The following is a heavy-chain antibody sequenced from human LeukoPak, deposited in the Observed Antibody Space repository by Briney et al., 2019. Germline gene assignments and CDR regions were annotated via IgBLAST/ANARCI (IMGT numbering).Heavy chain of an antibody. CDR2: ISGSGGST. CDR1: GFTFSSNA. CDR3: AKGAWAADGPMGNNFAS. D-gene: IGHD6-13*01. V-gene: IGHV3-23*01. J-gene: IGHJ4*02. Sequence: PGGSLRLSCAASGFTFSSNAMTWVRQAPGKGLQWVSTISGSGGSTYYADSVKGRFTISRDNSKNALYLQMNSLRAEDTAVYYCAKGAWAADGPMGNNFASWGQGTLVIVSS.